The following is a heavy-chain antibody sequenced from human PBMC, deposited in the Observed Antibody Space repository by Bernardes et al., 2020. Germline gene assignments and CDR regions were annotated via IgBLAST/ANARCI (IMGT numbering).Heavy chain of an antibody. CDR3: ARTHSSSWEVGYYFDY. V-gene: IGHV4-59*01. CDR1: GGSISSYY. Sequence: ETLSLTCTVSGGSISSYYWSWIRQPPGKGLEWIGYIYYSGSTNYNPSLKSRVTISVDTSKNQFSLKLSSVTAADTAVYYCARTHSSSWEVGYYFDYWGQGTLVTVSS. CDR2: IYYSGST. J-gene: IGHJ4*02. D-gene: IGHD6-13*01.